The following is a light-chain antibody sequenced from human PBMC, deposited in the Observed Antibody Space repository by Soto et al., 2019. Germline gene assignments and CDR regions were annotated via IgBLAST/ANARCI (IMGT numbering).Light chain of an antibody. J-gene: IGKJ1*01. CDR3: QQRTNWPWT. Sequence: EIVLTQSPGTLALSPGVRATLSCRASQSVSNYLAWYQQKPGQAPRLLIYDASKRATGIPARVSGSGSGTDFTLTISSLEPEDFAVYYCQQRTNWPWTFGQGTKVDI. V-gene: IGKV3-11*01. CDR2: DAS. CDR1: QSVSNY.